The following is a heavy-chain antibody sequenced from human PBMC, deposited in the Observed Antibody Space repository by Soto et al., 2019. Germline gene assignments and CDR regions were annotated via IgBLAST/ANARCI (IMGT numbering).Heavy chain of an antibody. D-gene: IGHD5-12*01. CDR2: IIPILGIA. CDR1: GGTFSSYT. J-gene: IGHJ4*02. V-gene: IGHV1-69*02. CDR3: ARGLLATNAFDY. Sequence: QVQLVQSGAEVKKPGSSVKVSCKASGGTFSSYTISWVRQAPGQGLEWMGRIIPILGIANYAQKFQGRVTITADKSTSTAYMELSSLRSEDTAVYYCARGLLATNAFDYWGQGTLVTVSS.